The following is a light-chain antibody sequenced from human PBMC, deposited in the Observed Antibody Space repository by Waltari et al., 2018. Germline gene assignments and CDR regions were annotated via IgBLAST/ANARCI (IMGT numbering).Light chain of an antibody. J-gene: IGKJ1*01. CDR1: QSVSSSY. Sequence: NVLAQSPGTLSLSPGERATLSCRASQSVSSSYLAWYQQKPGQAPRLLIYGASSRATGIPDRFSSSGSGTDFTLTISRLEPEDFAVYYCQQYGSSPSWTFGQGTKVEIK. CDR3: QQYGSSPSWT. CDR2: GAS. V-gene: IGKV3-20*01.